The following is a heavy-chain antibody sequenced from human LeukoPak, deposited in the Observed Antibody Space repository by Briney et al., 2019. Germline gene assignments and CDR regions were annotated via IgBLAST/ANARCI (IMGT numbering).Heavy chain of an antibody. Sequence: GGSLRLSCAASGFTFSSYAMSWVRQAPGKGLEWVSAISGSGGSTYYADSVKGRFTISRDNSKNTLYLQMNSLRAEDTAVYYCAKDLRVYYYDSSGYYYDYWGQGTLVTVSS. CDR3: AKDLRVYYYDSSGYYYDY. D-gene: IGHD3-22*01. J-gene: IGHJ4*02. CDR1: GFTFSSYA. CDR2: ISGSGGST. V-gene: IGHV3-23*01.